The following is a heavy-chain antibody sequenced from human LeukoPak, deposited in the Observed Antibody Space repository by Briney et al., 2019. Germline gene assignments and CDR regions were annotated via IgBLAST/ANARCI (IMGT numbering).Heavy chain of an antibody. Sequence: ASVKVSCKAPGYTFTSYGISWVRQAPGQGLEWMGWISAYNGNTNYAQKLQGRVTMTTDTSTSTAYMELRSLRSDDTAVYYCARVDSSGWYSALYYFDYWGQGTLVTVSS. CDR1: GYTFTSYG. D-gene: IGHD6-19*01. CDR2: ISAYNGNT. J-gene: IGHJ4*02. CDR3: ARVDSSGWYSALYYFDY. V-gene: IGHV1-18*01.